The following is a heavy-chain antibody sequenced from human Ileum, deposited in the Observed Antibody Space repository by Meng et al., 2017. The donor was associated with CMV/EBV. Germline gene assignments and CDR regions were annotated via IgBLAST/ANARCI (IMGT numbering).Heavy chain of an antibody. V-gene: IGHV4-4*07. D-gene: IGHD1-26*01. CDR3: ARGPGASTREGFDY. CDR1: GGSVNNYY. J-gene: IGHJ4*02. CDR2: FYSSDTY. Sequence: QVQLPGWGPVLVKPSETLSLTCTVSGGSVNNYYWSWIRQSAGKGLEWIGRFYSSDTYNYHPSLDSQVTMSLDTSKNQFSLNLRSVTAADTATYYCARGPGASTREGFDYWGLGTLVTVSS.